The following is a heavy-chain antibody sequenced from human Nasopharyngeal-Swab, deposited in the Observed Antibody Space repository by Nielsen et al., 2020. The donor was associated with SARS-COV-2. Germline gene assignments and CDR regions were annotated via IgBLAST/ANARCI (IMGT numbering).Heavy chain of an antibody. CDR3: AKPQYDSSGYYYEGYFDY. Sequence: GGSLRLSCAASGFTFNSYGMHWVRQAPGKGLEWVAVISYDGSNKYYADSVKGRFTISRDNSKNTLYLQMNSLRAEDTAVYYCAKPQYDSSGYYYEGYFDYWGQGTLVTVSS. CDR1: GFTFNSYG. CDR2: ISYDGSNK. J-gene: IGHJ4*02. V-gene: IGHV3-30*18. D-gene: IGHD3-22*01.